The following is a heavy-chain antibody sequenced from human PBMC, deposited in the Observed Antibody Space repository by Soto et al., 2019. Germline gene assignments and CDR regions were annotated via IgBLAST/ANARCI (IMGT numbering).Heavy chain of an antibody. CDR3: ARDLGYCSGGSCYSEGPLYYYGMDV. D-gene: IGHD2-15*01. CDR2: INSDGSST. V-gene: IGHV3-74*01. CDR1: GFTFSSYW. J-gene: IGHJ6*02. Sequence: GGSLRLSCAASGFTFSSYWMHWVRQAPGKGLVWVSRINSDGSSTSYADSVKGRFTISRDNAKNTLYLQMNSLRAEDTAVYYCARDLGYCSGGSCYSEGPLYYYGMDVWGQGTTVTVSS.